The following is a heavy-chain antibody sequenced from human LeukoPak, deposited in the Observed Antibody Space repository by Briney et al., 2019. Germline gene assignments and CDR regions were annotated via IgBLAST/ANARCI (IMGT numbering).Heavy chain of an antibody. CDR1: GFTFSSYA. CDR2: ISGSGSST. V-gene: IGHV3-23*01. CDR3: AKAEKKVVPAAPFDY. D-gene: IGHD2-2*01. J-gene: IGHJ4*02. Sequence: GGSLRLSCAASGFTFSSYAMSWVRQAPGKGLEWASAISGSGSSTYYADSVKGRFTISRDNSKNTLYLQMNSLRAEDTAVYYCAKAEKKVVPAAPFDYWGQGTLVTVSS.